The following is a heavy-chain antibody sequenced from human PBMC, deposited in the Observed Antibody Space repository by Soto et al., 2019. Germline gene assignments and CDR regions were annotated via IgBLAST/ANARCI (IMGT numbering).Heavy chain of an antibody. CDR2: IYYSGDT. CDR3: ARDRSSGWIRFYFDY. Sequence: PSETLSLTCTVSGGSINSGSHYWSWLRQHPGKGLEWIGYIYYSGDTQYNPSLKSRVTISLDTSKTQFSLKLNSVTAADTAVYYCARDRSSGWIRFYFDYWGRGTLVTVSS. V-gene: IGHV4-31*03. CDR1: GGSINSGSHY. J-gene: IGHJ4*02. D-gene: IGHD6-19*01.